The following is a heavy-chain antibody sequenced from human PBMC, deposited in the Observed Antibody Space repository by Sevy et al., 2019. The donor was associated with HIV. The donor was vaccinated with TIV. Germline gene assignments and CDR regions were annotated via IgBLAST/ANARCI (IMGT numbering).Heavy chain of an antibody. CDR3: ARAPPVVVVPGAPSWFDP. V-gene: IGHV4-34*01. CDR1: GGSFSGYY. J-gene: IGHJ5*02. Sequence: SETLSLTCAVYGGSFSGYYWNWIRQSPGKGLGWIGEINQSGSTHYNPSLKSRVTISVDTSKNQFSLRLNPVTAADTAVYYCARAPPVVVVPGAPSWFDPWGQGTLVTVSS. D-gene: IGHD2-2*01. CDR2: INQSGST.